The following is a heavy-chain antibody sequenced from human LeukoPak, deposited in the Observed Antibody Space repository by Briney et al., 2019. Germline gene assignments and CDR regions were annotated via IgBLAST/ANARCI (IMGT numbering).Heavy chain of an antibody. CDR1: GFTFSSYA. CDR3: AKVGNWKYGHHDH. Sequence: GGSLRLSCAASGFTFSSYAMTWVRQAPGKGLEWVSAISGSDGTTYYADSVKGRFTISRDNSKNTLSLQMNSLRAEDTAVYYCAKVGNWKYGHHDHWGRGTLVTVSS. CDR2: ISGSDGTT. D-gene: IGHD1-7*01. J-gene: IGHJ4*02. V-gene: IGHV3-23*01.